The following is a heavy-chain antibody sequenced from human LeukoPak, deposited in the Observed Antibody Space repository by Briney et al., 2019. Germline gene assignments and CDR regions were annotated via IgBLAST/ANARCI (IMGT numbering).Heavy chain of an antibody. CDR2: ITAGGDGT. Sequence: GGSLRLSCAASGFTFSSYAMMWVRQSPEKGLEWVSSITAGGDGTYYADSVRGRFTISRDNSKNTIYLKMNSVRAEDTAVYFCVKGFVPPTSYVEYWGGGTVVTVS. CDR3: VKGFVPPTSYVEY. J-gene: IGHJ4*02. V-gene: IGHV3-23*01. D-gene: IGHD3-10*01. CDR1: GFTFSSYA.